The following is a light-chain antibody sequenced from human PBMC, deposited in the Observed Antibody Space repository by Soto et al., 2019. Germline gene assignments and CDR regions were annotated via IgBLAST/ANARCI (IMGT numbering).Light chain of an antibody. V-gene: IGLV4-60*02. Sequence: QPVLTQSSSASASLGSSVKLTCTLSSGHSSYIIAWHQQQPGKAPRYLMKLEGSGSYNKGSGVPDRFSGSSSGADRYLTISHLQFEDEADYYCETWDFNTWVFGGGTKLTVL. CDR1: SGHSSYI. CDR2: LEGSGSY. J-gene: IGLJ3*02. CDR3: ETWDFNTWV.